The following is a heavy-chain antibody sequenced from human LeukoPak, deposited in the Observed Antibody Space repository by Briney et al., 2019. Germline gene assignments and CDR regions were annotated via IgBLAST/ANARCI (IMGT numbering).Heavy chain of an antibody. Sequence: PSETLSLTCAVYGGSFSGYYWSWIRQPPGKGLEWIGEINHSGSTNYNPSLKSRVTISVDTSKNQFSLKLSSVTAADTAVYYCARVGTGDIWGQGTMVTVSS. D-gene: IGHD1-1*01. CDR1: GGSFSGYY. V-gene: IGHV4-34*01. CDR2: INHSGST. CDR3: ARVGTGDI. J-gene: IGHJ3*02.